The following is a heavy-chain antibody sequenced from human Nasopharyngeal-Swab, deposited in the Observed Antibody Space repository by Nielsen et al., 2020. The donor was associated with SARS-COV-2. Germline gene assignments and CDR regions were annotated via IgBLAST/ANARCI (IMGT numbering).Heavy chain of an antibody. D-gene: IGHD3-10*01. Sequence: RQAPGKALEWLAHIFSNDEKSYSTSLKSRLTISKDTSKSQVVLTMTNMDPVDTATYYCARIVRYYYGSRSYYNYYYYGMDVWGQGTTVTVSS. CDR3: ARIVRYYYGSRSYYNYYYYGMDV. J-gene: IGHJ6*02. V-gene: IGHV2-26*01. CDR2: IFSNDEK.